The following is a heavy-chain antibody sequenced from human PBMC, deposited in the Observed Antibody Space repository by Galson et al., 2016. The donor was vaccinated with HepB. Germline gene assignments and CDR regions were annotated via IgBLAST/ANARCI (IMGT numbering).Heavy chain of an antibody. CDR2: ITGGSSI. CDR3: VRTGSGSYSAY. Sequence: SLRLSCAASGFTFKNYEMNWVRQAPGKGLEGVSAITGGSSIFYADSVRGRFTTSRDNARNSLFLEMNSLRAEDTALYYCVRTGSGSYSAYWGQGTLVTVSS. D-gene: IGHD3-10*01. CDR1: GFTFKNYE. V-gene: IGHV3-48*03. J-gene: IGHJ4*02.